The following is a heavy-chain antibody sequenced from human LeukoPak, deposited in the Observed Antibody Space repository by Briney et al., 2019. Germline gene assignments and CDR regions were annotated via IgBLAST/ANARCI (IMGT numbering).Heavy chain of an antibody. CDR2: ISGSGSST. V-gene: IGHV3-23*01. CDR1: GFTFSTYG. Sequence: AGGSLRLSCAASGFTFSTYGMSWVRQAPGKGLEWVSGISGSGSSTYYADSVKGRFTISRDNSKNTLFLQMNSLRAEDTAVYYCAKPLRFLEWLWDYWGQGTLVTVSS. CDR3: AKPLRFLEWLWDY. J-gene: IGHJ4*02. D-gene: IGHD3-3*01.